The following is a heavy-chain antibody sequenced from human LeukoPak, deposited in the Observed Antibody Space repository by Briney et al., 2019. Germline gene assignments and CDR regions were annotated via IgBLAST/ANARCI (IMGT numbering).Heavy chain of an antibody. CDR1: GGSFSGYY. Sequence: PSETLSLTCAVYGGSFSGYYWSWIRQPPGKGLEWIGEINHSGSTNYNPSLKSRVTISVDTSKNQFSLKLSSVTAADTAVYYCANRSRMVAITDWGQGTLVTVSS. CDR3: ANRSRMVAITD. J-gene: IGHJ4*02. CDR2: INHSGST. V-gene: IGHV4-34*01. D-gene: IGHD5-12*01.